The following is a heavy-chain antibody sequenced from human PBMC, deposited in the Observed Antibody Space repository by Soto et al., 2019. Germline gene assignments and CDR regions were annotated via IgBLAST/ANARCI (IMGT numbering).Heavy chain of an antibody. V-gene: IGHV1-69*06. CDR1: GGTFSSYA. J-gene: IGHJ4*02. Sequence: SVKVSCKASGGTFSSYAISWVRQAPGQGLEWMGGIIPIFGTANYAQKFQGRVTITADKSTSTAYMELSSLRSEDTAVYYCARGVRGSSSPPFDYWGQGTLVTVSS. CDR3: ARGVRGSSSPPFDY. D-gene: IGHD6-13*01. CDR2: IIPIFGTA.